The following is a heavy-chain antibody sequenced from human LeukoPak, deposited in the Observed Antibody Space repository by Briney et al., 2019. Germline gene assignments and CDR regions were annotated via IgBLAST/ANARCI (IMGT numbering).Heavy chain of an antibody. D-gene: IGHD6-13*01. CDR3: ARTHYSSSWYANWFDP. CDR2: INWNGGST. J-gene: IGHJ5*02. V-gene: IGHV3-20*04. Sequence: PGGSLRLSCAASGFTFDDYGMSWVRQAPGKGLEWVSGINWNGGSTGYADSVKGRFTISRDNAKNSLYLQMNSLRAEDTALYYCARTHYSSSWYANWFDPWGQGTLVTVSS. CDR1: GFTFDDYG.